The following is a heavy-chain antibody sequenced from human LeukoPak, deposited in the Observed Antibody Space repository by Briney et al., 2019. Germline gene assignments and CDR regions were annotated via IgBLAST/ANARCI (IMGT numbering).Heavy chain of an antibody. CDR3: ARVEETDSSSWYRGAYYFDY. J-gene: IGHJ4*02. D-gene: IGHD6-13*01. Sequence: ASVKVSCKASGYTFTSYGISWVRQAPGQGLERMGWISAYNGNTNYAQKLQGRVTMTTDTSTSTAYMELRSLRSDDTAVYYCARVEETDSSSWYRGAYYFDYWGQGTLVTVSS. V-gene: IGHV1-18*01. CDR1: GYTFTSYG. CDR2: ISAYNGNT.